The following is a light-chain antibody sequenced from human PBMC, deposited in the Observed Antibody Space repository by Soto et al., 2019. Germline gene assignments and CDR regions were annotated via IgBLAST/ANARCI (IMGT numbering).Light chain of an antibody. CDR1: QSIDNF. J-gene: IGKJ2*01. V-gene: IGKV1-39*01. Sequence: DIQMTQTPSPLSASLGARATITCRPSQSIDNFLNWYQQKPGKAPNLLIYDASSLPRGVSSRFSGSGSGTNFTLTISSLQPEDSATYYCQQSYTLPYTFGQGAKVDIK. CDR3: QQSYTLPYT. CDR2: DAS.